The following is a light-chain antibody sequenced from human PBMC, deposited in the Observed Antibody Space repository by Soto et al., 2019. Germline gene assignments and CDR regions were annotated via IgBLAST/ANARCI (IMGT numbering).Light chain of an antibody. CDR2: WAF. V-gene: IGKV4-1*01. J-gene: IGKJ4*01. Sequence: DIVMTQSLESLAVSLGERATINCKSSQIVLYSSTNKNYLAWYQQKEGQPPRLLIYWAFTRESGVPDRFSGSGSGTDFTLTISNLQAEDVAVYYCQQYYSLPPTFGGGTKVDIK. CDR3: QQYYSLPPT. CDR1: QIVLYSSTNKNY.